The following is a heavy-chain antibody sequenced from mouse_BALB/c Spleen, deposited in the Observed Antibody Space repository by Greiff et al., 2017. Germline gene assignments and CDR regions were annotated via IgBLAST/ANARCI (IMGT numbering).Heavy chain of an antibody. D-gene: IGHD2-3*01. Sequence: DVKLQESGPGLVKPSQSLSLTCTVTGYSITSDYAWNWIRQFPGNKLEWMGYISYSGSTSYNPSLKSRISITRDTSKNQFFLQLNSVTTEDTATYYCARNDGPYAMDYWGQGTSVTVSS. CDR1: GYSITSDYA. CDR3: ARNDGPYAMDY. J-gene: IGHJ4*01. V-gene: IGHV3-2*02. CDR2: ISYSGST.